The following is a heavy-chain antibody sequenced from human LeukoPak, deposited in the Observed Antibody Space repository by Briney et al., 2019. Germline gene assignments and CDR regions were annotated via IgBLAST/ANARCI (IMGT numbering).Heavy chain of an antibody. CDR1: GGSISSYY. CDR2: IYYSGST. J-gene: IGHJ4*02. V-gene: IGHV4-59*01. CDR3: ARGADSSSWYNPALFDY. Sequence: KPAETLSLTCTVSGGSISSYYWSWIRQPPGKGLEWIGYIYYSGSTNYKPTLKSRVTISVDPSKNPLSLQLSSVTAADTAVYYCARGADSSSWYNPALFDYWGQGTLVTVSS. D-gene: IGHD6-13*01.